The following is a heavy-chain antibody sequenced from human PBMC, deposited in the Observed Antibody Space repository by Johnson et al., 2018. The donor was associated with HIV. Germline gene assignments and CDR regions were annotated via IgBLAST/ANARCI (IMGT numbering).Heavy chain of an antibody. D-gene: IGHD6-13*01. J-gene: IGHJ3*02. CDR3: AKGQTGYSSSWDAGGAFDI. CDR2: IRYDGSNK. V-gene: IGHV3-30*02. Sequence: QVQLVESGGGVVQPGGSLRLSCAASGFTFSSYGMHWVRQAPGKGLKWVAFIRYDGSNKYYADSVKGRFTISRDNSKNTLYLQLNSLSAEDTAVYYCAKGQTGYSSSWDAGGAFDIWGQGTMVTVSS. CDR1: GFTFSSYG.